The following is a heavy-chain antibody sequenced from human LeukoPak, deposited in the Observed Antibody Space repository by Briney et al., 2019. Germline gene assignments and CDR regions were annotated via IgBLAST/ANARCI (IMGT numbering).Heavy chain of an antibody. D-gene: IGHD5-18*01. V-gene: IGHV3-30*09. Sequence: RSLRLSCAASGFTFSIYAIHWVRQAPGKGLEWVAVISHDGSTTYYADSVKGRFAISRDNAKTSLYLQMNSLRAEDTAVYYCARSLWPEDYWGQGTLVTVSS. CDR2: ISHDGSTT. CDR1: GFTFSIYA. J-gene: IGHJ4*02. CDR3: ARSLWPEDY.